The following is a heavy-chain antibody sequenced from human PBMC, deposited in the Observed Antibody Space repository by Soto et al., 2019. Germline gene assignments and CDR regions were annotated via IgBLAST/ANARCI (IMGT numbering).Heavy chain of an antibody. CDR1: GFSLSTSGVG. CDR3: AHRQRTVYFDY. V-gene: IGHV2-5*02. D-gene: IGHD4-17*01. Sequence: QITLKESGPTLVKPTQTLTLTCTFSGFSLSTSGVGVGWIRQPPGKALEWLALIYWDDDKRYSPSLKSRLTITEDTSKTQAVLTMTNMDPVDTATYYCAHRQRTVYFDYWGQGTLVTVSS. CDR2: IYWDDDK. J-gene: IGHJ4*02.